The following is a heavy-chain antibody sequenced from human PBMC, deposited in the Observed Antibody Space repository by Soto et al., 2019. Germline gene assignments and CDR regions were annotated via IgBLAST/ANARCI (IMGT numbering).Heavy chain of an antibody. CDR2: IISMFGTP. D-gene: IGHD5-12*01. CDR1: GATFSISV. Sequence: QVQLVQSGAELKKLGSSVKVSCRASGATFSISVFNWVRQAPGQGLEWMGGIISMFGTPNYSQKFQGRVTISADESTSTGYMELNNLRSDDTAKYYCARDLGGGYEPGDYWGQGTQVTVSS. J-gene: IGHJ4*02. V-gene: IGHV1-69*12. CDR3: ARDLGGGYEPGDY.